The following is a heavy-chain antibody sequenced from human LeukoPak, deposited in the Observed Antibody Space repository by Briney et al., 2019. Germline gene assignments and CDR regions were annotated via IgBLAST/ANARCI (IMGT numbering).Heavy chain of an antibody. D-gene: IGHD2-15*01. CDR3: ARDPLPDYCSGGSCYAVDWFDP. V-gene: IGHV1-69*05. CDR2: IIPIFGTA. Sequence: SVKVSCKASGGTFSSYAISWVRQAPGQGLEWMGGIIPIFGTANYAQKLQGRATMTTDTSTSTAYMELRSLRSDDTAVYYCARDPLPDYCSGGSCYAVDWFDPWGQGTLVTVSS. J-gene: IGHJ5*02. CDR1: GGTFSSYA.